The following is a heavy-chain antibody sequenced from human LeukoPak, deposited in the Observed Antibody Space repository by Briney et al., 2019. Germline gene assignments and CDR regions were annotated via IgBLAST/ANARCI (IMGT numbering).Heavy chain of an antibody. D-gene: IGHD3-22*01. V-gene: IGHV5-51*01. CDR1: GYSFTNYW. J-gene: IGHJ4*02. CDR3: ARRGYYDSSGYYNFDY. CDR2: IYPDDSDT. Sequence: PGESLKISCKGSGYSFTNYWIAWVRQMPGKGLEWMGIIYPDDSDTRYSPSFQGQVTISADKSISTAYLQWSSLKASDTAMYYCARRGYYDSSGYYNFDYWDQGTLVTVSS.